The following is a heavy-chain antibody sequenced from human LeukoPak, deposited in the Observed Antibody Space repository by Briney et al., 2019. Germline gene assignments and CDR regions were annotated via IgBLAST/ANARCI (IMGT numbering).Heavy chain of an antibody. V-gene: IGHV5-10-1*01. CDR1: GYSFTSYW. J-gene: IGHJ4*02. CDR2: IDPSDSYT. Sequence: PGESLKISCKGSGYSFTSYWISWVRQMPGKGLEWMGRIDPSDSYTNYSPSFQGHVTISADKSISTAYLQWSSLKASDTAMYYCAKLYDSSGYYHRPDYWGQGTLVTVSS. CDR3: AKLYDSSGYYHRPDY. D-gene: IGHD3-22*01.